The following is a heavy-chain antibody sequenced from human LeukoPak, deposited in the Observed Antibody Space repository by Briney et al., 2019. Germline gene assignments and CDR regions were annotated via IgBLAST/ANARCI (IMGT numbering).Heavy chain of an antibody. Sequence: SETLSLTCAVYGGSFSGYYWNWIRQPPGKGLEWIGEINHSGSTNYNPSLKSRVTISVDTSKNQFSLKLSSVTAADTAVYYCARANRSAGTGFSDYWGQGTLVTVSS. D-gene: IGHD6-13*01. V-gene: IGHV4-34*01. CDR3: ARANRSAGTGFSDY. CDR1: GGSFSGYY. CDR2: INHSGST. J-gene: IGHJ4*02.